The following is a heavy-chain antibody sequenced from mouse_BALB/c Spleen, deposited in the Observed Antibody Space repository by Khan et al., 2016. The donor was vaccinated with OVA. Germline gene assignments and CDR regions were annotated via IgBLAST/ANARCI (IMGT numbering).Heavy chain of an antibody. CDR1: GYAFSRYW. Sequence: VQLQQSGAELVRPGSSVKISCKASGYAFSRYWMNWVKQRPGQGLEWIGQIYPGDGDTNYNGKFKGKATLTADKSSSTAYMQLSSLTSEDSAVYLYARLGAFYGNYSDYWGQGTTLTVSS. V-gene: IGHV1-80*01. J-gene: IGHJ2*01. CDR2: IYPGDGDT. CDR3: ARLGAFYGNYSDY. D-gene: IGHD2-10*01.